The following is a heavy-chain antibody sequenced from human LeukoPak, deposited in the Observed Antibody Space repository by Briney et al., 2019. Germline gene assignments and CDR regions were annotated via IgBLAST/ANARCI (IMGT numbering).Heavy chain of an antibody. D-gene: IGHD4-23*01. Sequence: SGTLSLTCTVSGGSINHYYWSWIRQPPGKRLEWVGYAYYSGSTNYNPSLSGRVTISLDRSNNQVSLRLTSVTAADTAVYYCARDSPDYAGVSDCWGQGTLVTVSS. V-gene: IGHV4-59*01. J-gene: IGHJ4*02. CDR3: ARDSPDYAGVSDC. CDR1: GGSINHYY. CDR2: AYYSGST.